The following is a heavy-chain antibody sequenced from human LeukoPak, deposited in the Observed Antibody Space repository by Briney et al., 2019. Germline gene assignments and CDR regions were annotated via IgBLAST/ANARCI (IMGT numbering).Heavy chain of an antibody. D-gene: IGHD5-24*01. J-gene: IGHJ4*02. CDR3: VRVRGRDGYFDT. V-gene: IGHV4-39*07. CDR2: VDYTGET. CDR1: GASISTSRLY. Sequence: SETLSLTCSVSGASISTSRLYGGWIRQPPGKDLEWIASVDYTGETYYNPSLMGRVSISVDTSKNQFFLRLTTVSAADTAVYYCVRVRGRDGYFDTWGRGTLVTVSS.